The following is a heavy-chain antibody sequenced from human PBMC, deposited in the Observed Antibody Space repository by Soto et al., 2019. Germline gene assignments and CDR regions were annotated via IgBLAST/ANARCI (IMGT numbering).Heavy chain of an antibody. CDR3: ARGNSGIVLVPAAMWDWFDP. J-gene: IGHJ5*02. D-gene: IGHD2-2*01. CDR1: GYTFTSYA. V-gene: IGHV1-3*01. Sequence: ASVKVSCKASGYTFTSYAMHWVRQAPGQRLEWMGWINAGNGNTKYSQKFQGRVTITRDTSASTAYMELSSLRSEDTAVYYFARGNSGIVLVPAAMWDWFDPWGQGTLVTVSS. CDR2: INAGNGNT.